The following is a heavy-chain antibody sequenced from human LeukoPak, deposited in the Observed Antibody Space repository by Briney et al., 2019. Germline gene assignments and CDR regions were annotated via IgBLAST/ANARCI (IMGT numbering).Heavy chain of an antibody. CDR3: ASFHYYGSGAYYLSY. J-gene: IGHJ4*02. Sequence: GGSLRLSCAASGFTLSSYAMTWVRQAPRKGLYRVSDIGDSGDTTYYADSVKGRFPISRDNSKNTLYLQMSSLRAEDTAVYFCASFHYYGSGAYYLSYWGQGTLVTVSS. D-gene: IGHD3-10*01. CDR1: GFTLSSYA. V-gene: IGHV3-23*01. CDR2: IGDSGDTT.